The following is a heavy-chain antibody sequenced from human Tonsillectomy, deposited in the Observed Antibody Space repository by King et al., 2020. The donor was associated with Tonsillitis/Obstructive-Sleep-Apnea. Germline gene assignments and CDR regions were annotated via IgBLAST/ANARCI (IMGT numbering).Heavy chain of an antibody. Sequence: VQLVESGGGLVQPGGSLRLSCGASGFTFSSYDMNWVRQAPGKGLEWVSYISSSGSIIYYADSVKGRVTISRDNAKNSLYLQMNSLRAEETALYYCARVTPPIESILGNYYGLDVWGQGTTVTVSS. CDR2: ISSSGSII. D-gene: IGHD2-15*01. J-gene: IGHJ6*02. V-gene: IGHV3-48*03. CDR3: ARVTPPIESILGNYYGLDV. CDR1: GFTFSSYD.